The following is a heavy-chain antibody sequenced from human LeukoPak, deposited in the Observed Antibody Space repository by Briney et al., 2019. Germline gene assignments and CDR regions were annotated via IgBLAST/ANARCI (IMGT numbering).Heavy chain of an antibody. D-gene: IGHD1-26*01. CDR3: ARERERELFFDY. Sequence: ASVKVSCKASGGTFSSYAISWVRQAPGQGLEWMGRIIPIFGTANYAQKFQGRVTITTGESTSTAYMELSSLRSEDTAVYYCARERERELFFDYWGPGTLVTVSS. V-gene: IGHV1-69*05. CDR1: GGTFSSYA. CDR2: IIPIFGTA. J-gene: IGHJ4*02.